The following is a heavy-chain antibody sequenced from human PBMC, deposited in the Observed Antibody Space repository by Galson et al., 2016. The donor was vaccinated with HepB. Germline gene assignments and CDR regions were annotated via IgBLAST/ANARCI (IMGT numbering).Heavy chain of an antibody. CDR2: IHWNDDK. J-gene: IGHJ4*02. CDR3: AHRRSGYCNTVNSLYFDY. Sequence: PALVKPTQTLTLTYTFSGFSLSTTGEAVGWTRQPPGKALEWLALIHWNDDKRYSPSLKRRLTITKAPSKNQVVLTVTNMDPVDTATYFCAHRRSGYCNTVNSLYFDYWGQGTLATVSS. CDR1: GFSLSTTGEA. D-gene: IGHD2-15*01. V-gene: IGHV2-5*01.